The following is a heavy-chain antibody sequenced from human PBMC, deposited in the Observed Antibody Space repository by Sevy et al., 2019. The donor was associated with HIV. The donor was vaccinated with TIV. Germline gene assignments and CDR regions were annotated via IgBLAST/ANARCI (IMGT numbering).Heavy chain of an antibody. J-gene: IGHJ5*02. D-gene: IGHD6-19*01. Sequence: GGSLRLSCVASGFTFSRYSMNWVRQAPGKGLEWVSNIGSTGPTIYYADSVKGRFTISRDNAKNSLYLQMNSLREEDTAFYYCARPGSGWFECDSWGQGTLVTVSS. CDR1: GFTFSRYS. V-gene: IGHV3-48*02. CDR2: IGSTGPTI. CDR3: ARPGSGWFECDS.